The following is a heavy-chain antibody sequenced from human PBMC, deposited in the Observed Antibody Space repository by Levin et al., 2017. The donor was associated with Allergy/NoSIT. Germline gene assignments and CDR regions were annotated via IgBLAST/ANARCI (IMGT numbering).Heavy chain of an antibody. CDR3: AGGYDFGFDY. V-gene: IGHV4-59*01. Sequence: SQTLSLTCTVSGGSISSSYWSWIRQPPGKGLEWIGYIYYSGSTNYNPSLKSRVTISVDTSKNQFSLKLSSVTAADTAVYYCAGGYDFGFDYWGQGTLVTVSS. CDR2: IYYSGST. J-gene: IGHJ4*02. D-gene: IGHD5-12*01. CDR1: GGSISSSY.